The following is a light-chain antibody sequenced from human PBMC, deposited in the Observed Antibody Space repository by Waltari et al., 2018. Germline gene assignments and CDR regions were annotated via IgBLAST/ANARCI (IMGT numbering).Light chain of an antibody. CDR3: AVWDDSLNGQV. V-gene: IGLV1-44*01. J-gene: IGLJ3*02. CDR1: TSNIGRNP. CDR2: SND. Sequence: QSVLTQPPSASGTPGQRVTMSCSGSTSNIGRNPVNWYQQLPGTAPKLPIYSNDTRPSGAPERLSGSKSGTSASLAISGLQSEDEADYYCAVWDDSLNGQVFGGGTKLTVL.